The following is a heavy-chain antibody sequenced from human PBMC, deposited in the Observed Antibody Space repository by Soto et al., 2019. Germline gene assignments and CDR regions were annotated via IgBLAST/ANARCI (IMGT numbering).Heavy chain of an antibody. CDR2: ISGSGGST. Sequence: EVQLLESGGGLVQPRGSLRLSCAASGFTFSSYAMSWVRQAPGKGLEWVSAISGSGGSTYYADSVKGRFTISRDNSKKARDLQMNSLRAEDTAVYYCAKARAQYYDFWSGYPVDYWGQGTLVTVSS. CDR1: GFTFSSYA. CDR3: AKARAQYYDFWSGYPVDY. J-gene: IGHJ4*02. V-gene: IGHV3-23*01. D-gene: IGHD3-3*01.